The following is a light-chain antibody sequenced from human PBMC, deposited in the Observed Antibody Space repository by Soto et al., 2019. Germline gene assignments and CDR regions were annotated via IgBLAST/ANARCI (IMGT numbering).Light chain of an antibody. CDR2: DDN. Sequence: QSVLTQPPSVSAAPGQKGTISCSGSSSNIGGNSVSWYQQLPGTAPKLLIYDDNKRPSAIPDRFSGSKSGTSAPLGITGFQTGDGADYYCGSWDSSLSAYVFGTGTKVTV. J-gene: IGLJ1*01. CDR1: SSNIGGNS. CDR3: GSWDSSLSAYV. V-gene: IGLV1-51*01.